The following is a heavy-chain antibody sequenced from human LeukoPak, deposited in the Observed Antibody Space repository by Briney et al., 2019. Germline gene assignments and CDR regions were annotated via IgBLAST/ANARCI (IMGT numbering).Heavy chain of an antibody. Sequence: GGSLRLSCAASGFTFSSYSMNWVRQAPGKGLQWISHIDSTDTIHYADSVKGRFTISRDNAKNSLYLQMNSLRAEDTAVYYCARSSGSYRPMGYWGQGTLVTVSS. V-gene: IGHV3-48*04. CDR1: GFTFSSYS. D-gene: IGHD3-22*01. J-gene: IGHJ4*02. CDR2: IDSTDTI. CDR3: ARSSGSYRPMGY.